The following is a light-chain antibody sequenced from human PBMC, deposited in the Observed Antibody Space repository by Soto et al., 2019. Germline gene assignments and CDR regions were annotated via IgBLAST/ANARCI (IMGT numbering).Light chain of an antibody. Sequence: QSVLTQPPSASGTPGQRVTISCSGSRSNIGTNYVYWYQQFPGTAPKLLIQRNNLRPSGVPDRFSGSKSGTSASLAISGLRSEDEADYYCAAWDDSLSGVLFGGGTQLTVL. J-gene: IGLJ2*01. CDR1: RSNIGTNY. V-gene: IGLV1-47*01. CDR3: AAWDDSLSGVL. CDR2: RNN.